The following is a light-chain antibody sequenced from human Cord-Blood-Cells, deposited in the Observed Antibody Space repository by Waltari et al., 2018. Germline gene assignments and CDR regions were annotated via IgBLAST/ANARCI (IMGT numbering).Light chain of an antibody. CDR2: DAS. Sequence: EIVLTQSPATLSLSPGERATLSCRASQSVSSYLAWYQQKPGQAPRLLIYDASNRATGIPARFSGSGSGTDFTLTISSREPEDFAVYYCQQRSTWPLFTFGPGTKVDIK. CDR1: QSVSSY. V-gene: IGKV3-11*01. CDR3: QQRSTWPLFT. J-gene: IGKJ3*01.